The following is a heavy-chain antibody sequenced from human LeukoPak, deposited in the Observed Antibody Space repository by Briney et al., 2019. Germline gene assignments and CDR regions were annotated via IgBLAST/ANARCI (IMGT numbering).Heavy chain of an antibody. Sequence: ASVEVSCKASGYTFTSYGISWVRQAPGQGLEWMGWISAYNGNTNYAQKLQGRVTMTTDTSTSTAYMELRSLRSDDTAVYYCARDEGRDGYNYFGYWGQGTLVTVSS. CDR2: ISAYNGNT. CDR3: ARDEGRDGYNYFGY. D-gene: IGHD5-24*01. V-gene: IGHV1-18*01. CDR1: GYTFTSYG. J-gene: IGHJ4*02.